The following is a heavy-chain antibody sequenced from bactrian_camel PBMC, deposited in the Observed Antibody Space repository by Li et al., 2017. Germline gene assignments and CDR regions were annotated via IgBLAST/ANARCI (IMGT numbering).Heavy chain of an antibody. J-gene: IGHJ4*01. CDR2: IDSDGIA. V-gene: IGHV3S53*01. CDR1: EYEYSSTC. D-gene: IGHD2*01. Sequence: HVQLVESGGGSVQAGESLKLSCRYEYEYSSTCVGWYRQAPGKVREGVAAIDSDGIASYADSVKGRFTVSRDNANNTVNLMMNSLKPEDTAMYYCAANFGPYCSDSYLARRADFVWQEAQVTVS.